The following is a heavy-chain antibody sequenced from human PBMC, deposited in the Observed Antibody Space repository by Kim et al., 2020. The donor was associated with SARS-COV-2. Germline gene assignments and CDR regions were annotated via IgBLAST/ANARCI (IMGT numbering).Heavy chain of an antibody. CDR2: ISGSGGST. CDR3: AKPLIEYYYDSSGSPDDAFDI. CDR1: GFTFSSYA. Sequence: GGSLKLSCAASGFTFSSYAMSWVRQAPGKGLEWVSAISGSGGSTYYADSVKGRFTISRDNSKNTLYLQMNSLIAEDTAVYYCAKPLIEYYYDSSGSPDDAFDIWGEGTMVTVSS. V-gene: IGHV3-23*01. J-gene: IGHJ3*02. D-gene: IGHD3-22*01.